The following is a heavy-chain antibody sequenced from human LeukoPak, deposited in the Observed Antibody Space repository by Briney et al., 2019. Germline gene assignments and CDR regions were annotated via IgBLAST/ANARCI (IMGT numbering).Heavy chain of an antibody. Sequence: GRSLRLSCAASGFTFSSYAMHWVRQAPGKGLEWVAVISYDGSNKYYADSVKGRFNISKDNSKNTLYLQMNSLRAEDTAVYYCARDSPNPNYDILTGRLYYYYYYGMDVWGQGTTVPVSS. V-gene: IGHV3-30-3*01. J-gene: IGHJ6*02. CDR1: GFTFSSYA. D-gene: IGHD3-9*01. CDR3: ARDSPNPNYDILTGRLYYYYYYGMDV. CDR2: ISYDGSNK.